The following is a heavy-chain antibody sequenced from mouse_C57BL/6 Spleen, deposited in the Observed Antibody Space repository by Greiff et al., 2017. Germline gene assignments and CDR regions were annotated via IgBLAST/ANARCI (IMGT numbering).Heavy chain of an antibody. CDR2: IYPGGGYT. CDR3: AREGDGSSYGWYFDV. V-gene: IGHV1-63*01. D-gene: IGHD1-1*01. CDR1: GYTFTNYW. Sequence: VQLVESGAELVRPGTSVKMSCKASGYTFTNYWIGWAKQRPGHGLEWIGDIYPGGGYTNYNEKFKGKATLTADKSSSTAYMQFSSLTSEDSAIYYCAREGDGSSYGWYFDVWGTGTTVTVSS. J-gene: IGHJ1*03.